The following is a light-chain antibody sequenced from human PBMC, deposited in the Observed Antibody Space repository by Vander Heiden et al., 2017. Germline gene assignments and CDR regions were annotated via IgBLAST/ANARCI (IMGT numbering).Light chain of an antibody. V-gene: IGLV1-44*01. J-gene: IGLJ3*02. Sequence: QSVLTQPPSASGTPGQRVPISCSGSSSNIGSNTVNWYQQLPGTAPKRLIYSNNQRPSGVPDRVSGSKSGTSASLAISGLQSEDEADYYCAAWDDSLNGWVFGGGTKLTVL. CDR3: AAWDDSLNGWV. CDR2: SNN. CDR1: SSNIGSNT.